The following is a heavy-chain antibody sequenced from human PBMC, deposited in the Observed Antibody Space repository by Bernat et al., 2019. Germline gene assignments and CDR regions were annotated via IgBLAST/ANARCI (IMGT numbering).Heavy chain of an antibody. Sequence: EVQLVESGGDLVQPGGSLRLSCAVSGFSVSSNYMPGVRQAPGKGLEWVSVIYTSGSTYYADSVKGRFTISRDNSKNTLYLPMNSLRGEDTAIYYGARDTSGGGDAFDIWGQGTLVTVSS. J-gene: IGHJ3*02. CDR3: ARDTSGGGDAFDI. V-gene: IGHV3-66*02. CDR1: GFSVSSNY. CDR2: IYTSGST. D-gene: IGHD1-1*01.